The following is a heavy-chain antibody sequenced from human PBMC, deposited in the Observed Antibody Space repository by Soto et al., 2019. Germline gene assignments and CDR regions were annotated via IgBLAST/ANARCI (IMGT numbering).Heavy chain of an antibody. Sequence: ASVKVSCKVSGYSFTGYYMHWVRQAPGQGLEWMGWINPNSGGTNYAQKFQGRVTMTRDTSISTAYMDLNRLTSDGTAVYYCARDQAMLTLGGVIGGIDYWGQGSLVTVSS. CDR1: GYSFTGYY. CDR3: ARDQAMLTLGGVIGGIDY. D-gene: IGHD3-16*02. V-gene: IGHV1-2*02. CDR2: INPNSGGT. J-gene: IGHJ4*02.